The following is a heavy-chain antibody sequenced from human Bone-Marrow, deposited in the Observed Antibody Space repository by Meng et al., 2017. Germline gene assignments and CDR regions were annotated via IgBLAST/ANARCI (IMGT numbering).Heavy chain of an antibody. D-gene: IGHD3-22*01. CDR1: GGSISSNTW. CDR2: VYHNGDT. Sequence: SETLSLTCGVAGGSISSNTWWSWVRQPPGKGWEWSGEVYHNGDTNYNPSLKSRVTISVDKSQNQFSLRLNSVTAADTAVYYCARVEGGYGIYYFDYWGQGTLVTVSS. J-gene: IGHJ4*02. CDR3: ARVEGGYGIYYFDY. V-gene: IGHV4-4*02.